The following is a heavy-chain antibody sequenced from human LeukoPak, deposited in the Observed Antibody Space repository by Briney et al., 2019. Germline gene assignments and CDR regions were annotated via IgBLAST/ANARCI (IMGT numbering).Heavy chain of an antibody. J-gene: IGHJ4*02. V-gene: IGHV4-39*07. CDR2: IYYSGSI. D-gene: IGHD2-15*01. Sequence: SETLSLTCTVSGGSISSSSYYWGWIRQPPGKGLEWIGSIYYSGSIYYNPSLKSRVTISVDTSKNQFSLKLSSVTAADTAVYYCARGHCSGGSCYFGAGNFDYWGQGTLVTVSS. CDR3: ARGHCSGGSCYFGAGNFDY. CDR1: GGSISSSSYY.